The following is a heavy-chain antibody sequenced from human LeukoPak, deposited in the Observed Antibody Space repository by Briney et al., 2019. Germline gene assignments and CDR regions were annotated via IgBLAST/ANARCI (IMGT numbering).Heavy chain of an antibody. CDR2: INHGGST. D-gene: IGHD1-26*01. Sequence: SETLSLTCAVYGGAFSGYYWNWIRQPPGKGLEWIGEINHGGSTNYNPSLKSRVTISVDTSKNQFSLKLSSVTAADTAVYYCARDSGSYYYYGMDVWGQGTTVTVSS. CDR3: ARDSGSYYYYGMDV. J-gene: IGHJ6*02. CDR1: GGAFSGYY. V-gene: IGHV4-34*01.